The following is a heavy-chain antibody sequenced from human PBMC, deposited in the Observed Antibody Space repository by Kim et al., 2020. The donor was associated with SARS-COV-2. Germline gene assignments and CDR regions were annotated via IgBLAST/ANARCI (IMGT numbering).Heavy chain of an antibody. Sequence: SETLSLTCAVYGGSFSGYYWSWIRQPPGKGLEWIGEINHSGSTNYNPSLKSRVTISVDTSKNQFSLKLSSVTAADTAVYYCARGRARYHPWGQGTLVTVSS. CDR3: ARGRARYHP. CDR2: INHSGST. D-gene: IGHD2-2*02. CDR1: GGSFSGYY. V-gene: IGHV4-34*01. J-gene: IGHJ5*02.